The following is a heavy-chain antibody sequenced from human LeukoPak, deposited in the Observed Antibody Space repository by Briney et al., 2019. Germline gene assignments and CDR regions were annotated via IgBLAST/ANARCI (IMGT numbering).Heavy chain of an antibody. CDR1: GYTFTSYG. CDR2: INPNSGGT. Sequence: ASVKVSCKASGYTFTSYGISWVRQAPGQGLEWMGRINPNSGGTNYAQKFQGRVTMTRDTSISTAYMELSRLRSDDTAVYYCARDGYNFFQIDYWGQGTLVTVSS. V-gene: IGHV1-2*06. D-gene: IGHD5-24*01. J-gene: IGHJ4*02. CDR3: ARDGYNFFQIDY.